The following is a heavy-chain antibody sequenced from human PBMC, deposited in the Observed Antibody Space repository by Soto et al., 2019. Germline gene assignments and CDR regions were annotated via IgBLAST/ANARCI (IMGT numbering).Heavy chain of an antibody. CDR1: GFTFSSYA. J-gene: IGHJ6*02. CDR2: ISGSGGST. V-gene: IGHV3-23*01. D-gene: IGHD1-26*01. Sequence: EVQLLESGGGLVQPGGSLRLSCAASGFTFSSYAMSWVRQAPGKGLEWVSAISGSGGSTYYADSVKGRFTISRDNSKNTLYLQMNSLRAEDTAVYYCAKDYLVGATHYYYHGMDVWGQGTTVTVSS. CDR3: AKDYLVGATHYYYHGMDV.